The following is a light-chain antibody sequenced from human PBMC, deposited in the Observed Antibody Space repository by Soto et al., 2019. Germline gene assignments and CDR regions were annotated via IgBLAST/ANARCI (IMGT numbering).Light chain of an antibody. V-gene: IGLV2-14*03. J-gene: IGLJ2*01. CDR3: SSYTTSSTLI. CDR1: ISDVGGYNY. Sequence: QSVLTQPASVSGSPGQSIAISCTGTISDVGGYNYVSWYQQHPGEAPKLIIYDVSNRPSGVSNRFSGSKSGNTASLTISGLRAEDEADYYCSSYTTSSTLIFGGGTKLTVL. CDR2: DVS.